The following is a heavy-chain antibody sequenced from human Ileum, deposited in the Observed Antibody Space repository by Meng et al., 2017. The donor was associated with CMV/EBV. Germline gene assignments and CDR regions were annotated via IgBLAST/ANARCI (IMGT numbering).Heavy chain of an antibody. D-gene: IGHD1-7*01. CDR1: GFTFSSYA. V-gene: IGHV3-23*01. J-gene: IGHJ4*02. CDR2: ISGSGDRT. CDR3: ARGKYNWNSISDY. Sequence: CAASGFTFSSYAMTWVRQAPGKGLGWVSVISGSGDRTNYADSVKGRFTICRDNPKNTLSLQMNSLRAEDTAVYYCARGKYNWNSISDYWGQGTLVTVSS.